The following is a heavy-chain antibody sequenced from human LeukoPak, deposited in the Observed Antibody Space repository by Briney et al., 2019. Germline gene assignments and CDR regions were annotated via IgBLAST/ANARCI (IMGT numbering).Heavy chain of an antibody. J-gene: IGHJ3*02. CDR3: ARKSLIAGDAFDI. CDR2: ISSSGSTI. D-gene: IGHD2-21*01. CDR1: GFTFSDYY. V-gene: IGHV3-11*04. Sequence: PGGSLRLSCAASGFTFSDYYMSWIRQAPGKRLEWVSYISSSGSTIYYADSVKGRFTISRDNAKNSLYLQMNSLRAEDTAVYYCARKSLIAGDAFDIWGQGTMVTVSS.